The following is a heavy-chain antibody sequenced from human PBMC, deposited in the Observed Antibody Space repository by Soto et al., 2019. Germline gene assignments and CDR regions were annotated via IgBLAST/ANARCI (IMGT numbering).Heavy chain of an antibody. CDR2: IYYSGST. CDR3: ARDRTGQLWFSY. CDR1: GDSISSYY. V-gene: IGHV4-59*01. J-gene: IGHJ4*02. D-gene: IGHD5-18*01. Sequence: PSETLSLTCTVSGDSISSYYWSWIRQPPGKGLEWIGHIYYSGSTDYNPSLKSRVTISVDTSKTQFSLKLSSVTAADTAMYYCARDRTGQLWFSYWGQGTLVTVSS.